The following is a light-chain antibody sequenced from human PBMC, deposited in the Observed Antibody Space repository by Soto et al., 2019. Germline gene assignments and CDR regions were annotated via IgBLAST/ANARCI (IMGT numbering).Light chain of an antibody. CDR2: DAS. J-gene: IGKJ4*01. CDR1: QGISNA. Sequence: IQLTQSPSSLSASVGDRVTITCRARQGISNALAWYQQKPGKSPQLLIDDASALENGVPPRFSGSGGGTDFSLIIDSLQPGDFATYYCQQFHNYPVSCGGGTKVEIK. V-gene: IGKV1D-13*01. CDR3: QQFHNYPVS.